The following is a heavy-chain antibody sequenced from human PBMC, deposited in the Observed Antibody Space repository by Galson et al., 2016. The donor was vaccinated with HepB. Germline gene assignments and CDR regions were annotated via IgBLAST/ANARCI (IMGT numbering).Heavy chain of an antibody. D-gene: IGHD2-8*01. Sequence: SLRLSCAASGFTFSTYNMNWVRQAPGKGLEWVSSISYNIYYADSVRGRFTISRDNAKNSLFLQMNSLRVEDTAVYYCARDNCINAICYTGWFDPWGQGTRVTVSS. CDR1: GFTFSTYN. CDR3: ARDNCINAICYTGWFDP. J-gene: IGHJ5*02. CDR2: ISYNI. V-gene: IGHV3-21*01.